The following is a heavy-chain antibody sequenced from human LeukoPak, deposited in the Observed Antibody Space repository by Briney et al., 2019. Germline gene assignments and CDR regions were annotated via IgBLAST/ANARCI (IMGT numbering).Heavy chain of an antibody. D-gene: IGHD3-16*01. J-gene: IGHJ3*02. V-gene: IGHV4-59*01. CDR3: ARGFMTRGAFDI. CDR2: IYYSGST. CDR1: GGSISSYY. Sequence: ASQTLSLTCTVSGGSISSYYWSWIRQPPGKGLEWIGYIYYSGSTNYNPSLKSRVTISVDTSKNQFSLKLSSVTAADTAVYYCARGFMTRGAFDIWGQGTMVTVSS.